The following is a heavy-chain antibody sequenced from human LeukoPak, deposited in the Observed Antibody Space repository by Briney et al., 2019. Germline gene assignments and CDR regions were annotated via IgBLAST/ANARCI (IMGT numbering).Heavy chain of an antibody. V-gene: IGHV1-2*02. CDR2: INPNSGGT. CDR1: GYTFTVYY. D-gene: IGHD2-21*02. J-gene: IGHJ4*02. CDR3: ARVSNCGGDCYTFDY. Sequence: ASVKVSCKASGYTFTVYYMHWVRQAPGQGREWMGWINPNSGGTNYAQKFQGRVTMTRDTSISTAYMELSRLRSDDTAVYYCARVSNCGGDCYTFDYWGQGTLVTVSS.